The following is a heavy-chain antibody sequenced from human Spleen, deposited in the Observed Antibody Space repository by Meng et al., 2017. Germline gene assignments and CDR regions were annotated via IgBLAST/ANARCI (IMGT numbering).Heavy chain of an antibody. J-gene: IGHJ6*02. CDR3: ARDGFTMTTNYYYGMDV. CDR1: GFTFSSYA. V-gene: IGHV3-23*01. D-gene: IGHD3-22*01. CDR2: ISGSGGST. Sequence: GESLKISCAASGFTFSSYAMSWVRQAPGKGLEWVSAISGSGGSTYYADSVKGRFTISRDNAKNSLYLQMNSLRAEDTAVYYCARDGFTMTTNYYYGMDVWGQGTTVTVSS.